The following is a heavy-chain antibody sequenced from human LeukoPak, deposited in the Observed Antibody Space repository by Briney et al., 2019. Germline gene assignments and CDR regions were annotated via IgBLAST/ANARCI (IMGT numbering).Heavy chain of an antibody. D-gene: IGHD3/OR15-3a*01. V-gene: IGHV3-74*01. CDR1: GFTFSNYW. CDR2: INTDGRST. J-gene: IGHJ4*02. Sequence: GGSLRLSCAASGFTFSNYWMHWVRQAPGKGLVWVSRINTDGRSTSYVDSVKGRFTISRDNAKNTLYVQMNSLRVEDTALYYCAKSFWTGTTGGCINWGQGTLVTVSS. CDR3: AKSFWTGTTGGCIN.